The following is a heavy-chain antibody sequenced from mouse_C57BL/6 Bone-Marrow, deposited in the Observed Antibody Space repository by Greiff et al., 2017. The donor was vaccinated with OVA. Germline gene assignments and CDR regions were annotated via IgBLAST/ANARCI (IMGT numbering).Heavy chain of an antibody. CDR1: GFNIKDDY. CDR2: IDPENGDT. V-gene: IGHV14-4*01. Sequence: VQLQQSGAELVRPGASVKLSCTASGFNIKDDYMHWVKQRPEQGLEWIGWIDPENGDTEYASKFQGKATITADTSSNPASLQLSSLTSEDTAVYYCTRYVWCAYWGQGTLVTVSA. D-gene: IGHD2-12*01. J-gene: IGHJ3*01. CDR3: TRYVWCAY.